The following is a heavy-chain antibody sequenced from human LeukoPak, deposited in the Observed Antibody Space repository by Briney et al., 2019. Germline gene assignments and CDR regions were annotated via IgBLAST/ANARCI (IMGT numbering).Heavy chain of an antibody. J-gene: IGHJ5*02. V-gene: IGHV4-34*01. Sequence: SETLSLTCAVYGGSFSDYYWSWLRQPPGKGLEWIGEINHSGSTNYNPSLKSRVTISVDTSKNQFSLKLSSVTAADTAVYYCARDAYSSSWPKWFDPWGQGILVAVSS. CDR3: ARDAYSSSWPKWFDP. CDR2: INHSGST. D-gene: IGHD6-13*01. CDR1: GGSFSDYY.